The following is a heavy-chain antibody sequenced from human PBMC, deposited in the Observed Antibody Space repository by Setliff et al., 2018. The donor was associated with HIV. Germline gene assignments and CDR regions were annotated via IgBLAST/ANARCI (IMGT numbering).Heavy chain of an antibody. Sequence: PSETLSLTCTVPGGSINRSNYYWGWIRQPPGKGPEWIGTISYTRSTYYDPSLKSRVTISLDPSKNKFFLKLSSVTAPDTAIYYCARQTWEYYDTLTGYYRSPKNFDSWGQGTRVTVSS. V-gene: IGHV4-39*01. CDR2: ISYTRST. D-gene: IGHD3-9*01. J-gene: IGHJ4*02. CDR3: ARQTWEYYDTLTGYYRSPKNFDS. CDR1: GGSINRSNYY.